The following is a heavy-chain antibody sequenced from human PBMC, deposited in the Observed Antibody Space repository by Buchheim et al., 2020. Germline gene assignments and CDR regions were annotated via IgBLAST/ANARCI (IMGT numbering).Heavy chain of an antibody. D-gene: IGHD2-15*01. CDR2: IKEDGSDK. CDR1: GFTFSTYW. CDR3: ARDFWWLWDY. V-gene: IGHV3-7*01. J-gene: IGHJ4*02. Sequence: EVQLVESGGGLVQPGGSLRLSCAASGFTFSTYWMSWVRQAPGKGLEWVANIKEDGSDKYYVDSVKGRSTVSRDNAKNSLYLQLNSLRSEDTAVYYCARDFWWLWDYWGQGTL.